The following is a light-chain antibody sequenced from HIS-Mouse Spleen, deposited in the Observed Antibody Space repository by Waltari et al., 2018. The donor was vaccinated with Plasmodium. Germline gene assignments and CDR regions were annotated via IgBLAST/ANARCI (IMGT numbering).Light chain of an antibody. CDR1: ALPKKY. Sequence: SYALTQPPSVSVSPGHTARITCSGDALPKKYPYWYQQKSGQAPVLVIYEDSKRPSGIPERFSGSSSGTMATLTISGAQVEDEADYYCYSTDSSGNHRVFGGGTKLTVL. V-gene: IGLV3-10*01. CDR3: YSTDSSGNHRV. CDR2: EDS. J-gene: IGLJ3*02.